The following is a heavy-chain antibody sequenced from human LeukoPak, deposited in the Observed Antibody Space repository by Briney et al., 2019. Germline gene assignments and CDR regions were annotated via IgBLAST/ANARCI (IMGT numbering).Heavy chain of an antibody. Sequence: GGSLRLSCAASGFTFSDYYMSWIRQAPGKGLEWVSYISSSGSTIYYADSVKGRFTISRDNAKNSLYLQMNSLRAEDTAVYYCAKDGATGYYSPDYWGQGTLVTVSS. CDR3: AKDGATGYYSPDY. V-gene: IGHV3-11*01. CDR2: ISSSGSTI. D-gene: IGHD3-9*01. CDR1: GFTFSDYY. J-gene: IGHJ4*02.